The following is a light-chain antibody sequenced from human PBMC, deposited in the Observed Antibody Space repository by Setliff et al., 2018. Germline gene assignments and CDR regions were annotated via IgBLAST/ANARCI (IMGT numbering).Light chain of an antibody. V-gene: IGLV2-8*01. CDR3: SSYTTTSTVV. CDR1: SSDVGGYNY. CDR2: EVS. J-gene: IGLJ2*01. Sequence: QSVLTQPPSASGSPGQSVTISCTGTSSDVGGYNYVSWYQQHPGKAPKLMIYEVSKRPSGVPDRFSGSKSGNTASLTISGLQAEDEADYYCSSYTTTSTVVIGGGTK.